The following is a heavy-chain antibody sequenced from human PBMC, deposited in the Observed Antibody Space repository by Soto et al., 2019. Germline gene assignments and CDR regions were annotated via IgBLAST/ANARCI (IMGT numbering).Heavy chain of an antibody. V-gene: IGHV1-18*01. CDR1: GYTITSYG. Sequence: ASLKRSCKTSGYTITSYGISWVRQAPGQGLEWMGWISAYNGNTNYAQKLQGRVTMTTDTSTSTAYMELRSLRSDDTAVYYCARGRMGDYIGYWGQGTLVTVSS. J-gene: IGHJ4*02. CDR2: ISAYNGNT. CDR3: ARGRMGDYIGY.